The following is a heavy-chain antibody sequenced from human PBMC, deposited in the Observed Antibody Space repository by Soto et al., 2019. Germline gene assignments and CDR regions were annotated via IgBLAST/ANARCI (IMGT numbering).Heavy chain of an antibody. Sequence: QVQLVESGGGVVQPGTSLRLSCAASGFTFSRHGMHWVRQTPGKGLEWLAVILNDASGHWYADSVKGRFTISRDNFETSLYLQMNGLRLEDTAMYYCARDDDYPCNGFDYWGQGTLVTVSS. J-gene: IGHJ4*02. D-gene: IGHD4-17*01. CDR2: ILNDASGH. V-gene: IGHV3-33*01. CDR1: GFTFSRHG. CDR3: ARDDDYPCNGFDY.